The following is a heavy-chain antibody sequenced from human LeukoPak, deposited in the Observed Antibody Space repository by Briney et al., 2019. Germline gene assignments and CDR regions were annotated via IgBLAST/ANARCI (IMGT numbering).Heavy chain of an antibody. CDR3: ARSADSSGYFREIPLYYFDY. D-gene: IGHD3-22*01. CDR1: GFTFSDFY. CDR2: ISNSGSTI. Sequence: GGSLRLSCAASGFTFSDFYMTWIRQVPGKGLEWISHISNSGSTIHYADSLKGRFTISRDNAKNSLYLQINSLRAEDTAVYYCARSADSSGYFREIPLYYFDYWGQGTLVTVSS. V-gene: IGHV3-11*01. J-gene: IGHJ4*02.